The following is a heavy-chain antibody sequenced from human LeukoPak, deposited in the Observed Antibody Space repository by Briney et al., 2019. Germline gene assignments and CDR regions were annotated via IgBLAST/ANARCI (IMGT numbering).Heavy chain of an antibody. V-gene: IGHV4-38-2*01. CDR1: GYSINCGYC. D-gene: IGHD6-19*01. J-gene: IGHJ4*02. CDR3: ARVSEAGSDY. CDR2: IDHSGNT. Sequence: SGTLSLTCAVSGYSINCGYCWGWIRQPPGKGLEGIGGIDHSGNTHYNPSLKNRVTISVDTYKNQFSLKLSSVTAADTAVYYCARVSEAGSDYWGQGTLVTVSS.